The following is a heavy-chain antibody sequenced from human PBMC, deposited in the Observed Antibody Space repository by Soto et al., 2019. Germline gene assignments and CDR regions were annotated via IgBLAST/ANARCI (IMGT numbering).Heavy chain of an antibody. CDR2: ISSSSSYI. V-gene: IGHV3-21*01. CDR3: AREGGSLNWFDP. D-gene: IGHD1-26*01. J-gene: IGHJ5*02. Sequence: GGSLRLSCAASGLTFSSYSMNWVRQAPGKGLEWVSSISSSSSYIYYADSVKGRFTISRDNSKSTLYLQMNSLRDEDTAVYYCAREGGSLNWFDPWGQGTLVTVSS. CDR1: GLTFSSYS.